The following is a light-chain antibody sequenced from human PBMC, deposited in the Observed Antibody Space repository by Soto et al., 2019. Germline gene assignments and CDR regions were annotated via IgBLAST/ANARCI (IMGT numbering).Light chain of an antibody. Sequence: QSALTQPASVSGSPGQSITISCTGTSSDVGSYILVSWYQQHPGKAPKLMIYEGSKRPSGVSNRFSGSKSGNTASLTISGLQAEDEADYYCCSYAGSSTHVVFGGGTKLTVL. V-gene: IGLV2-23*01. J-gene: IGLJ2*01. CDR1: SSDVGSYIL. CDR2: EGS. CDR3: CSYAGSSTHVV.